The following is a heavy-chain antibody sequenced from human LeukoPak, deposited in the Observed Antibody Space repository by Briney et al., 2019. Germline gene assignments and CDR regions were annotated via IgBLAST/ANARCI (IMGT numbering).Heavy chain of an antibody. CDR2: INPNSGGT. V-gene: IGHV1-2*02. CDR1: GYTFTGYY. D-gene: IGHD2-2*01. J-gene: IGHJ4*02. CDR3: ARVVSRYCSSTSCPFDY. Sequence: ASVKVSCKASGYTFTGYYMHWVRQAPGQGLEWMGWINPNSGGTNYAQKFQGRVTMTRDTSISTAYKELSRLRSDDTAVYYCARVVSRYCSSTSCPFDYWGQGTLVTVSS.